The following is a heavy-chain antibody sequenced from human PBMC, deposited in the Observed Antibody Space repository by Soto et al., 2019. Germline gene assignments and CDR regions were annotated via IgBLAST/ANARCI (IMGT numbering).Heavy chain of an antibody. Sequence: QVQLVQSGAEVKKPGSSVKVSCKASGGTFSSYTVSWVRQAPGQGLEWMGGITPIFGTVSYAQKFQGRVTITADESTSTAYMELSSLTSDDTAFYYCARDGAGDGLDYWGQGTLVTVSS. CDR3: ARDGAGDGLDY. D-gene: IGHD7-27*01. J-gene: IGHJ4*02. CDR1: GGTFSSYT. CDR2: ITPIFGTV. V-gene: IGHV1-69*01.